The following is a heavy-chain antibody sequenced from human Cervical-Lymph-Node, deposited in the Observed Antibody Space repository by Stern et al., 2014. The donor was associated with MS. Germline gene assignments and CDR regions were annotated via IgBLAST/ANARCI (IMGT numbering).Heavy chain of an antibody. CDR3: ARGAPYDERSLKAGDRRFDY. CDR1: GSTFSSYW. V-gene: IGHV3-74*02. CDR2: IITARHSS. Sequence: EVQLVQSGGGLVSPGGSLGLSLAASGSTFSSYWLHWVRHAPGQVLVWVSRIITARHSSNNADSERVRFTSSRYNAKNTLFLQMVSLRAGDSAVYYCARGAPYDERSLKAGDRRFDYWGQGILVTVSS. D-gene: IGHD3-16*01. J-gene: IGHJ4*02.